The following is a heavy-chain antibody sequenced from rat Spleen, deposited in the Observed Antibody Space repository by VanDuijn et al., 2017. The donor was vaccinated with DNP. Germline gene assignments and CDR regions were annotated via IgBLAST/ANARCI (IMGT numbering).Heavy chain of an antibody. CDR1: GFTFSDYY. CDR2: ISYAGGST. J-gene: IGHJ2*01. CDR3: ARHGRRVFDY. V-gene: IGHV5-22*01. D-gene: IGHD1-11*01. Sequence: VQLVESGGGLVQPGRSLKLSCAASGFTFSDYYMAWVRQAPTNGLELVAYISYAGGSTYHGDSVKGRFTISRDNAESTLYLQMNSLRSEDMATYFCARHGRRVFDYWGQGVMVTVSS.